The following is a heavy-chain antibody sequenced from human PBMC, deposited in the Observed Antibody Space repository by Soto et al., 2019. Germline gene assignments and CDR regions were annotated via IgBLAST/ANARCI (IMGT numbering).Heavy chain of an antibody. V-gene: IGHV1-3*05. D-gene: IGHD6-13*01. CDR3: ARGGQQHLVDY. Sequence: QVQLVQSGAGEKKPGASVKVSCKASGYTFTTYAIHWVRQAPGQRLEWMGWINAGNGNTKYSQKFQGRVTITRDTSASTAYMELSSLRSEDTAVYYCARGGQQHLVDYWGQGTLVTVSS. CDR2: INAGNGNT. CDR1: GYTFTTYA. J-gene: IGHJ4*02.